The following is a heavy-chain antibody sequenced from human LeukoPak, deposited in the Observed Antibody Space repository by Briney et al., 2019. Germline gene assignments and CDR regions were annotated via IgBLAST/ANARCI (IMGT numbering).Heavy chain of an antibody. CDR1: GFTFDDYG. CDR3: ARIYYYDSSGSSFDY. CDR2: INWNGGST. Sequence: PGGSLRLSCAASGFTFDDYGMSWVRQAPGKGLEGVSGINWNGGSTGYADSVKGRFTISRDNAKNYLYVQMNSLRAEDTALYYCARIYYYDSSGSSFDYWGQGTLVTVSS. D-gene: IGHD3-22*01. V-gene: IGHV3-20*04. J-gene: IGHJ4*02.